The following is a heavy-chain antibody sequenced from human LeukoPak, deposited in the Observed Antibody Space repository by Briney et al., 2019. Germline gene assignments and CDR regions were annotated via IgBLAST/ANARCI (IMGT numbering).Heavy chain of an antibody. J-gene: IGHJ6*02. D-gene: IGHD3-3*01. CDR3: ARGLGFLEWLPYYYYYYGMDV. Sequence: ASVKVSCKASGYTFTSYDINWVRQATGQGLEWMGWMNPNSGNTGYAQKFQGRVTMTRNTSISTAYKELSSLRSEDTAVYYCARGLGFLEWLPYYYYYYGMDVWGHGTTVTVSS. CDR1: GYTFTSYD. CDR2: MNPNSGNT. V-gene: IGHV1-8*01.